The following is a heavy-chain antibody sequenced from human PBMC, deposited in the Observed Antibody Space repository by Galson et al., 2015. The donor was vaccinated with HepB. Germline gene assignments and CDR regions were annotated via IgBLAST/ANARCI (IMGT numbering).Heavy chain of an antibody. CDR1: GFTVSSNY. CDR2: IYSGGST. CDR3: ARTDTAIPWYFDY. V-gene: IGHV3-53*04. J-gene: IGHJ4*02. D-gene: IGHD5-18*01. Sequence: SLRLSCAASGFTVSSNYMSWVRQAPGKGLEWVSVIYSGGSTYYADSVKGRFTISRHNSKNTLYLQMNSLRAEDTAVYYCARTDTAIPWYFDYWGQGTLVTVSS.